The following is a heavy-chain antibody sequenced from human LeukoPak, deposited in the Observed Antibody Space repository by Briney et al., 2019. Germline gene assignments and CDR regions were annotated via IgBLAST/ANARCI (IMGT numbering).Heavy chain of an antibody. V-gene: IGHV3-23*01. CDR1: GFTFSSYA. CDR2: ITGSGENT. D-gene: IGHD5-18*01. Sequence: GGSLRLSCAASGFTFSSYAMVWDRQTPGRGLEWISAITGSGENTYYTDSVKGRFTISRDNSKSTLHLQMNSLSVDDTAVYYCARAKYSYGNYYGMDVWGQGTTVTVSS. CDR3: ARAKYSYGNYYGMDV. J-gene: IGHJ6*02.